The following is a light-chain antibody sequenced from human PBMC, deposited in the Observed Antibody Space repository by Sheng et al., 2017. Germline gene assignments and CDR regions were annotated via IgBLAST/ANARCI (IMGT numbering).Light chain of an antibody. J-gene: IGKJ2*01. CDR3: QQSSSSPQT. CDR1: QSISSY. Sequence: DIQMTQSPSSLSASVGDRVTITCRASQSISSYLNWYQQKPGKAPKFLIYDASKLQSGVPSRFAGSGSGSDFTLTISSLQPEDVATYYCQQSSSSPQTFGQGTKLEIK. V-gene: IGKV1-39*01. CDR2: DAS.